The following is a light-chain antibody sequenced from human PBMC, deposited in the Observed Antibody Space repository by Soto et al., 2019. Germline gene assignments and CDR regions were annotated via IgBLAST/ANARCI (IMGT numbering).Light chain of an antibody. Sequence: DIVMTQSPLSLPVTPGEPASISCRSSQSLLHSNGYNYLDWYLQKPGQSPQLLIYLGSNRASGVPDRVSGSGSGTAFTLNISRLEAEDVGVYYCIQPLQSWTFGQGTKVEIK. V-gene: IGKV2-28*01. CDR3: IQPLQSWT. CDR1: QSLLHSNGYNY. CDR2: LGS. J-gene: IGKJ1*01.